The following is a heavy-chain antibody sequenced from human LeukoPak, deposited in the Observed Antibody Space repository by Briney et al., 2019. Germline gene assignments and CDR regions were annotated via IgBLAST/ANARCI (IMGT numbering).Heavy chain of an antibody. V-gene: IGHV1-46*01. J-gene: IGHJ4*02. Sequence: ASVKVSCKAFGYTFTSNYMHWVRQAPGQGPEWMGVISPSGGSTTYAQKLQGRVTMTTDTSTSTAYMELRSLRSDDTAVYYCAREGRGGGNDYWGQGTLVTVSS. CDR2: ISPSGGST. CDR3: AREGRGGGNDY. CDR1: GYTFTSNY. D-gene: IGHD3-16*01.